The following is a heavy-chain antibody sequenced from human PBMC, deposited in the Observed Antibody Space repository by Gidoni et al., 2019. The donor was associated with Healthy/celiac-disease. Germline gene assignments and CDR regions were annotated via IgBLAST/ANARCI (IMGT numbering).Heavy chain of an antibody. V-gene: IGHV3-30*18. D-gene: IGHD2-2*01. CDR3: AKGGNCSSTSCHYWYFDL. CDR2: IFYDGSNK. J-gene: IGHJ2*01. Sequence: QVQLVESVGGVVQPGRSLRLYCAASVFTFSLYSMHWCRQAPGKGLEWVAVIFYDGSNKYYEDSVKGRFNISRDNSKNTLYLQMNSLRAEDTAVYYCAKGGNCSSTSCHYWYFDLWGRGTLVTVSS. CDR1: VFTFSLYS.